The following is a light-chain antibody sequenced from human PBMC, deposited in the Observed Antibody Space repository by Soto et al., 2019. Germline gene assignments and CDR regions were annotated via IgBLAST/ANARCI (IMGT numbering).Light chain of an antibody. Sequence: DIQMTQSPSSLSASIGDRAAITSRASQSINTDLNWYQKKPGKAPKLLIYSASTLQRGVPSRFSGSGSGTDFTLTISSLQPEDFATYYCQQTYIVPHTFAQGTNLDIK. J-gene: IGKJ2*01. CDR2: SAS. CDR1: QSINTD. V-gene: IGKV1-39*01. CDR3: QQTYIVPHT.